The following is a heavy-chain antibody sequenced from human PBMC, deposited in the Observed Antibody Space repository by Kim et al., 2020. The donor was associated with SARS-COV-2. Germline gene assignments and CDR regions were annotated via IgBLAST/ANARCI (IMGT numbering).Heavy chain of an antibody. V-gene: IGHV3-23*01. D-gene: IGHD3-10*01. CDR3: AKEGPRFGGYWYFDL. CDR2: ILSGSSGTS. J-gene: IGHJ2*01. CDR1: GCAFSAHT. Sequence: WGSLRLSCAASGCAFSAHTMSWVRQAPGKGLEWVSRILSGSSGTSHSAQSVRVRLTISRDNSRNTVYLQMNSLRARDAAVYYCAKEGPRFGGYWYFDLWGRGTLVTVSS.